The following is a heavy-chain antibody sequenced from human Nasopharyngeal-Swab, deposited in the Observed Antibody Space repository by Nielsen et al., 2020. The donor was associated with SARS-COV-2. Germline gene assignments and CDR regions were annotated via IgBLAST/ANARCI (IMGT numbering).Heavy chain of an antibody. J-gene: IGHJ4*02. CDR1: GGSISSYY. CDR2: IYYSGST. CDR3: ARINSSGYYYGY. Sequence: SETLSLTCPVSGGSISSYYWSWIRQPPGKGLEWIGYIYYSGSTNYNPSLKSRVTISVDTSKNQFSLKLSSVTAADTAVYYCARINSSGYYYGYWGQGTLVTVSS. D-gene: IGHD3-22*01. V-gene: IGHV4-59*01.